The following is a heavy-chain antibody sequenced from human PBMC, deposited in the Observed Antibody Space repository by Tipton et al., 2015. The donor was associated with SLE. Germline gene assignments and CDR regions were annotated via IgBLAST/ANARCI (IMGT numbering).Heavy chain of an antibody. CDR2: IYYRGST. D-gene: IGHD6-6*01. CDR3: ASRYTSSSFYFDN. CDR1: GASINSGAYY. Sequence: LRLSCAVSGASINSGAYYWSWIRQHPGQGLEWIGFIYYRGSTFYNPSLKSRLSISVDTSKNHFSLNLSSVTVADTAVYYCASRYTSSSFYFDNWGQGTQVTVSS. J-gene: IGHJ4*02. V-gene: IGHV4-31*11.